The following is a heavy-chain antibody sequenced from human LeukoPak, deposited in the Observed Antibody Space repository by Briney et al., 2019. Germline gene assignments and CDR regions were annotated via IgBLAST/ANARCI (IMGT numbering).Heavy chain of an antibody. CDR1: GFTFSSYS. V-gene: IGHV3-21*04. D-gene: IGHD3-22*01. CDR2: ISSSSSYI. CDR3: ARGARQLYYDSSGYYVDY. Sequence: PGGSLRLSCAASGFTFSSYSMNWVRQAPGKGLEWVSSISSSSSYIYYADSVKGRFTISRDNAKNSLYLQMNSLRAEDTAVYYCARGARQLYYDSSGYYVDYWGQGTLVTVSS. J-gene: IGHJ4*02.